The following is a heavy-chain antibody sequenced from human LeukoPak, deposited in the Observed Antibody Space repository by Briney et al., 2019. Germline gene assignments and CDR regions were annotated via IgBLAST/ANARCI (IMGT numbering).Heavy chain of an antibody. CDR3: ARPPGSRYFDY. D-gene: IGHD2-15*01. CDR2: INHSGST. CDR1: GGSFSGYY. J-gene: IGHJ4*02. V-gene: IGHV4-34*01. Sequence: SETLSLNGAVYGGSFSGYYWSWIRQPPGKGLEWIGEINHSGSTNYNPSLKSRVTISVDTSKNQFSLKLSSVTAADTAVYYCARPPGSRYFDYWGQGTLVTVSS.